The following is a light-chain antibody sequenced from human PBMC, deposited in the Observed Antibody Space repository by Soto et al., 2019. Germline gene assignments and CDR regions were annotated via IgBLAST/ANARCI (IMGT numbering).Light chain of an antibody. CDR1: QSISSY. V-gene: IGKV1-39*01. CDR2: AAS. CDR3: QKSYSTPRK. J-gene: IGKJ1*01. Sequence: DIQITHAPSSLSASVVDRVTITFRASQSISSYLNWYQQKPGKAPKLLIYAASSLQSGVPSRFSGSGSGTDFTLTISSLQPEDFATYYCQKSYSTPRKCGQGTTVDIK.